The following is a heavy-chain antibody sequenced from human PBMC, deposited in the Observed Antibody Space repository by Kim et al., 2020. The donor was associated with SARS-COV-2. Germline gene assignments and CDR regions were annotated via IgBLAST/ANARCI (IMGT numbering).Heavy chain of an antibody. CDR3: ATLGSIAAGGWFDP. V-gene: IGHV1-46*01. Sequence: AQKFQGRVTMTRDTSTSTVYMELSSLRSEDTAVYYCATLGSIAAGGWFDPWGQGTLVTVSS. D-gene: IGHD6-6*01. J-gene: IGHJ5*02.